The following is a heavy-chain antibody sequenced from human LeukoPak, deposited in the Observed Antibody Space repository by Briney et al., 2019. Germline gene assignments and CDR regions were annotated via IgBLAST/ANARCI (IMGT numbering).Heavy chain of an antibody. CDR3: ARGRGSWYGVYFDY. CDR2: IKRDGSEK. J-gene: IGHJ4*02. V-gene: IGHV3-7*01. D-gene: IGHD6-13*01. CDR1: GFTFTDYW. Sequence: GGSLRLSCAASGFTFTDYWMSWVRQAPGKGLEWVAKIKRDGSEKYYVDSVKGRFTISRDNAKNSLYLQMNSLRTEDTAVYYCARGRGSWYGVYFDYWGQGTLVTVSS.